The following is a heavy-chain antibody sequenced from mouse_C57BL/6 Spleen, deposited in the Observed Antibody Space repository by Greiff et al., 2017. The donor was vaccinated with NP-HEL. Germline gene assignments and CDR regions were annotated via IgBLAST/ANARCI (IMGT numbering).Heavy chain of an antibody. CDR2: IYPGDGDT. J-gene: IGHJ3*01. V-gene: IGHV1-82*01. Sequence: QVQLQQSGPELVKPGASVKISCKASGYAFSSSWMNWVKQRPGKGLEWIGRIYPGDGDTNYNGKFKGKATLTADKSSSTAYMQLSSLTSEDSAVYFCARGDYYGRVFAYWGQGTLVTVSA. CDR3: ARGDYYGRVFAY. CDR1: GYAFSSSW. D-gene: IGHD1-1*01.